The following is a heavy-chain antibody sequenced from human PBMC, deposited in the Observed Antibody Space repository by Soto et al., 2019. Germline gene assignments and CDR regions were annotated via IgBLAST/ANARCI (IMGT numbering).Heavy chain of an antibody. Sequence: EVQLVESGGGLVQPGGSLRLSCAASGFTVSSNYMSWVRQAPGKGLEWVSVIYSGGSTYYADSAKGRFTISRDNSKNTLYLKMNSLRAEDTAVYYCARDQGSSWDYCFGMDVWGQGTTVTVSS. D-gene: IGHD6-13*01. J-gene: IGHJ6*02. CDR2: IYSGGST. CDR1: GFTVSSNY. CDR3: ARDQGSSWDYCFGMDV. V-gene: IGHV3-66*01.